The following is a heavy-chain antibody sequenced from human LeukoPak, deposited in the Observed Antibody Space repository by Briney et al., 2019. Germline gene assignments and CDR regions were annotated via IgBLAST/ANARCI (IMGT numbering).Heavy chain of an antibody. Sequence: GGSLRLSCAASGFTVSSYYMNWVRQAPGKELEWVSVIYTGGGRYYADSVRGRFTISRDTSKNMVFLQMNSLRVEDTAVYYCARDVGIAVAGWLDPWGQGTLVTVSS. D-gene: IGHD6-19*01. CDR2: IYTGGGR. CDR1: GFTVSSYY. CDR3: ARDVGIAVAGWLDP. V-gene: IGHV3-53*01. J-gene: IGHJ5*02.